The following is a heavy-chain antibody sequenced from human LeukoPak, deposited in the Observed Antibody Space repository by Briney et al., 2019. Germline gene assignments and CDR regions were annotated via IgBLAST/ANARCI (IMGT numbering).Heavy chain of an antibody. J-gene: IGHJ5*02. Sequence: ASVKVSCKVSGYTLTELSMHWVRQAPGKGLGWMGGFDPEDGETIYAQKFQGRVTMTEDTSTDTAYMELSSLRSEDTAVYYCATDTRSSSSYWFDPWGQGTLVTVSS. V-gene: IGHV1-24*01. CDR1: GYTLTELS. CDR2: FDPEDGET. CDR3: ATDTRSSSSYWFDP. D-gene: IGHD6-6*01.